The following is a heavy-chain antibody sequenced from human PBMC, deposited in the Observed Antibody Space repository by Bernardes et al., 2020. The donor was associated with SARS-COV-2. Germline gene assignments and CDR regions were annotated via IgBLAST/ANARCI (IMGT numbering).Heavy chain of an antibody. Sequence: GGSLRLSCAASGFTVSSNYMSWVRQAPGKGLEWVSVIYSGGSTYYADSVKGRFTISRDNSKNTLYLQMNSLRAEDTAVYYCARDNYDSSGYYYYGMDVWGQGTTVTVSS. CDR3: ARDNYDSSGYYYYGMDV. V-gene: IGHV3-53*01. CDR2: IYSGGST. J-gene: IGHJ6*02. D-gene: IGHD3-22*01. CDR1: GFTVSSNY.